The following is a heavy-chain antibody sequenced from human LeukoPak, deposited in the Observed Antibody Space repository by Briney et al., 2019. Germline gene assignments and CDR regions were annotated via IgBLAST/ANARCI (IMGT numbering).Heavy chain of an antibody. D-gene: IGHD6-19*01. CDR1: GFSFTDFD. Sequence: GGSLRLSCTASGFSFTDFDMNWVRQAPGKGLEWVSHTTHSGITTHYADSVKGRFSISRDNSKSTLYLQMNSLRAEDTAVYYCAKPVTGSIFDYWGRGTLVTVSS. V-gene: IGHV3-23*01. J-gene: IGHJ4*02. CDR3: AKPVTGSIFDY. CDR2: TTHSGITT.